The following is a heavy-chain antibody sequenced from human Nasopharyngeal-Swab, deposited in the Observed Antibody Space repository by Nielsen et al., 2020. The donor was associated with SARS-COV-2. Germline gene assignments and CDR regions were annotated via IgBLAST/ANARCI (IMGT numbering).Heavy chain of an antibody. CDR3: ARGIGYFDH. CDR1: SGSFSGYY. J-gene: IGHJ4*02. CDR2: IYHSGST. Sequence: SQTLSLTCAVYSGSFSGYYWSWIRQPPGKGLEWIGEIYHSGSTNYNPSLKSRVTISVDKSKNQFSLKLSSVTAADTTVYYCARGIGYFDHWGQGTLVTVSS. V-gene: IGHV4-34*01.